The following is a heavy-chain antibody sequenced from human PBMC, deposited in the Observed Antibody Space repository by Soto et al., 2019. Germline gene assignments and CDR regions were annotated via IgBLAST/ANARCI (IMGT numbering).Heavy chain of an antibody. CDR1: GYAITWFN. J-gene: IGHJ4*02. CDR3: ARPKDYDDCLDL. V-gene: IGHV1-3*01. Sequence: QVQLVQSGAEVKKPGASVKVSCKASGYAITWFNIQWVRKAPGQRLEWMGWINAGNGNTKYSQKFQGRVTFTRDTSANTAYMELSSLISEDTAVYYCARPKDYDDCLDLWGQGTLVTVSS. CDR2: INAGNGNT. D-gene: IGHD3-22*01.